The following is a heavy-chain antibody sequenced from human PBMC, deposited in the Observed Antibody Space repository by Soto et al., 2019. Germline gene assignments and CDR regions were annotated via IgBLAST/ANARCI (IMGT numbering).Heavy chain of an antibody. D-gene: IGHD2-15*01. CDR1: GYTFTSYG. J-gene: IGHJ3*02. CDR2: ISAYNGNT. CDR3: AIDHIAGRGRRDAYDI. Sequence: ASVKVSCKASGYTFTSYGISWVRQAPGQGLEWMGWISAYNGNTNYAQKLQGRVTMTTDTSTSTAYMELRSLRSDDTAVYYCAIDHIAGRGRRDAYDIWSQGTMVTGSS. V-gene: IGHV1-18*01.